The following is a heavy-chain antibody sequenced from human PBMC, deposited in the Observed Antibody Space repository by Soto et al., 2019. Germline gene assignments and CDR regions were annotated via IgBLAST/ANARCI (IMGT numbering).Heavy chain of an antibody. CDR1: AFSFSSYW. V-gene: IGHV3-74*03. D-gene: IGHD6-25*01. CDR3: ARGSGFQAGVHGY. J-gene: IGHJ4*02. Sequence: GGSLRLSCAASAFSFSSYWMHWVRQVPGRGLVWVSGINSDGTATKYADSVKGRFAISRDNANNTLHLQMSSLRAEDTAVYYCARGSGFQAGVHGYWGQGTLVTVSS. CDR2: INSDGTAT.